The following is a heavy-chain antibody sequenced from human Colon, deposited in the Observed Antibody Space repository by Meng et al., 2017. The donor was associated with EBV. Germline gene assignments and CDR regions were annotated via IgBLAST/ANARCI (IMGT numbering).Heavy chain of an antibody. J-gene: IGHJ4*02. CDR3: ARTFGYCSNNNCPRTLGY. CDR2: INHSGSA. Sequence: QVPLPQGGAGLLKPSETLSLTCGVSGGSLSGYYWSWIRHFPGRTLEFIGDINHSGSANYNPSLRSRVTISVDTSKNQIFLNLHSVTAADTAVYHCARTFGYCSNNNCPRTLGYWGQGTLVTVSS. D-gene: IGHD2-2*03. V-gene: IGHV4-34*02. CDR1: GGSLSGYY.